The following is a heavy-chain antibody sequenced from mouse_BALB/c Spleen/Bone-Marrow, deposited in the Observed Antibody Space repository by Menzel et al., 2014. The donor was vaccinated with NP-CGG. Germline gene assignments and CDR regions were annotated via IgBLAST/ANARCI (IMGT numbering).Heavy chain of an antibody. V-gene: IGHV1-9*01. CDR2: ILPGRGST. J-gene: IGHJ4*01. Sequence: VVESGASVKISCKATGYTFSSYWIEWVKQRPGHGLEWIGEILPGRGSTNYNEKFKGKATFTSDTSSNTAYMQLSSLTSEDSAVYYCARWDTMAMDYWGQGTSVTVSS. CDR1: GYTFSSYW. CDR3: ARWDTMAMDY. D-gene: IGHD1-1*02.